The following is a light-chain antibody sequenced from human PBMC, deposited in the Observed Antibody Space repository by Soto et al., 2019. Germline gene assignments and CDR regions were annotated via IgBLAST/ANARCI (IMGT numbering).Light chain of an antibody. CDR3: AAWDDSLSGVV. V-gene: IGLV1-47*02. CDR2: RDN. J-gene: IGLJ2*01. Sequence: QPVLTQPPSASRTPGQRVTISCSGSSSNIGSNSVYWYQQLPGTAPKLLIYRDNQRPSGVPDRFSGSKSGTSASLALSGLRSEDEADYYCAAWDDSLSGVVFGGGTKLTVL. CDR1: SSNIGSNS.